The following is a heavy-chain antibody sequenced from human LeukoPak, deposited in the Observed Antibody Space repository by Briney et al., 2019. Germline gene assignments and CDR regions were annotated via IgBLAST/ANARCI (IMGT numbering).Heavy chain of an antibody. CDR1: GGSINSYY. D-gene: IGHD3-22*01. V-gene: IGHV4-4*07. CDR2: ISSSGST. Sequence: PSETLSLTCTVSGGSINSYYWSWIRQPPGKGLEWIGRISSSGSTNYNPSLKSRVTISVDTSKNQFSLKLSSVTAADTAVYFCARGPYSYDSSGAFDIWGQGTMVTVSS. CDR3: ARGPYSYDSSGAFDI. J-gene: IGHJ3*02.